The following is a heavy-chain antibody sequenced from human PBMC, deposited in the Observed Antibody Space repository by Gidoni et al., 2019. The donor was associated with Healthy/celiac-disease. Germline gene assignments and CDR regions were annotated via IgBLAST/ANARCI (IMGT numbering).Heavy chain of an antibody. J-gene: IGHJ4*02. Sequence: QLQLQESGPGLVKPSETLSLTCTVSGGSISSSSYYWGWIRQPPGKGLEWIGSIYYSGSTYYNPSLKSRVTISVDTSKNQFSLKLSSVTAADTAVYYCARSPDSSGYYVYWGQGTLVTVSS. D-gene: IGHD3-22*01. CDR1: GGSISSSSYY. CDR3: ARSPDSSGYYVY. V-gene: IGHV4-39*01. CDR2: IYYSGST.